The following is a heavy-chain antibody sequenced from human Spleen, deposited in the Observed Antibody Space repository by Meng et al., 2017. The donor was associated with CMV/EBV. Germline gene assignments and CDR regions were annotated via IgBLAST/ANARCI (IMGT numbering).Heavy chain of an antibody. CDR3: ARAYTRSNYYSSSGPLFD. CDR1: FSPLA. V-gene: IGHV1-69*05. Sequence: FSPLATTWVRQAPGKGLEWMGCLVPVFGVPNSAPDFQGRATIAIDESTTTAYFDLTGLRSEDTALYYCARAYTRSNYYSSSGPLFDWGQGTLVTVSS. J-gene: IGHJ4*02. D-gene: IGHD6-19*01. CDR2: LVPVFGVP.